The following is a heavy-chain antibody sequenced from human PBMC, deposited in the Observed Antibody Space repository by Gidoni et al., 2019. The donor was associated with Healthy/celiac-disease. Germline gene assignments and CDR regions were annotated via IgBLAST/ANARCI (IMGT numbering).Heavy chain of an antibody. V-gene: IGHV1-69*01. D-gene: IGHD2-2*01. J-gene: IGHJ6*02. CDR1: GGTFSSYA. Sequence: QVQLVQSGAEVKKPGSSVKVSCKASGGTFSSYATRWVRQAPGQGLEWMGGIIPIFGTANYAQKFQGRVTITADESTSTAYMELSSLRSEDTAVYYCARSADECSSTSCYPTYYYGMDVWGQGTTVTVSS. CDR3: ARSADECSSTSCYPTYYYGMDV. CDR2: IIPIFGTA.